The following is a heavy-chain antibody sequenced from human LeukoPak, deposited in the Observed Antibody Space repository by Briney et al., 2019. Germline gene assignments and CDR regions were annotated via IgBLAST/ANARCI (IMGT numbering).Heavy chain of an antibody. D-gene: IGHD3-10*01. V-gene: IGHV3-9*02. Sequence: TTDDYSWSWIRQPPGKGLEWVSGISWNSGSIGYADSVKGRFTISRDNAKNSLYLQMNSLRAEDMALYYCAKEGVAFDIWGQGTMVTVSS. CDR3: AKEGVAFDI. J-gene: IGHJ3*02. CDR1: TTDDYS. CDR2: ISWNSGSI.